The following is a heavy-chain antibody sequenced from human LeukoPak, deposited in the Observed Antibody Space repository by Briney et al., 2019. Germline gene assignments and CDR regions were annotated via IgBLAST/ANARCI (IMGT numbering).Heavy chain of an antibody. CDR2: INDSGST. Sequence: SETLSLTCAVYGGSFSGYYWSWIRQPPGKGLEWIGEINDSGSTNYNPSLKSRVTISVDTSKNQFSLKLSSVPAADPAVYYCARMEVGPLNWLDPWGQGTLVTVSS. CDR3: ARMEVGPLNWLDP. V-gene: IGHV4-34*01. D-gene: IGHD3-10*01. J-gene: IGHJ5*02. CDR1: GGSFSGYY.